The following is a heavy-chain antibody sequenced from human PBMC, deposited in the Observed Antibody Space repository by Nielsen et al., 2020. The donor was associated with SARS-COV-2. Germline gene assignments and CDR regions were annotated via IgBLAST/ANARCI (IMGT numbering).Heavy chain of an antibody. Sequence: GESLKISCAASGFTFSSYGMHWVRQAPGKGLEWVAAISYDGSNKYYADSVKGRFTISRDNSKNTLYLQMNSLRAEDTAVYYCAKSIAVAGLAFWGQGTTVTVSS. CDR1: GFTFSSYG. J-gene: IGHJ6*02. CDR2: ISYDGSNK. D-gene: IGHD6-19*01. CDR3: AKSIAVAGLAF. V-gene: IGHV3-30*18.